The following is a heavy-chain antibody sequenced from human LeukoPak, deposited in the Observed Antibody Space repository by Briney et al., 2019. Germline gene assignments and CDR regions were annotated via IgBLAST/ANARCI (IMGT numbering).Heavy chain of an antibody. J-gene: IGHJ4*02. CDR1: GGSFSGFY. D-gene: IGHD1-1*01. CDR2: INHSRGT. CDR3: ARGRGGGYPDS. Sequence: SGTLSLTCAVHGGSFSGFYWTWMRQLPGKGPEWIGEINHSRGTGYNPSLRSRVTISQDTSKNQFSLKLTSVTAADTAVYYCARGRGGGYPDSWGQGTLVIVSA. V-gene: IGHV4-34*01.